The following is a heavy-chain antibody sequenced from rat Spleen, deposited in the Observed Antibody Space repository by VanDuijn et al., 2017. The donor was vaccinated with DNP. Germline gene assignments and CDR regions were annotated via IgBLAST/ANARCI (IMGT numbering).Heavy chain of an antibody. V-gene: IGHV3-1*01. CDR3: ARGNDGTSTLDY. CDR2: INHSGST. D-gene: IGHD1-12*02. Sequence: EVQLQESGPGLVKPSQSLSLTCSVTGYSITSNYWAWIRKFPGDKMEWIGYINHSGSTGYNPSLKSRISITRDTSKNQFFLHLSSVTTEDTATYFCARGNDGTSTLDYWGQGVMVTVSS. J-gene: IGHJ2*01. CDR1: GYSITSNY.